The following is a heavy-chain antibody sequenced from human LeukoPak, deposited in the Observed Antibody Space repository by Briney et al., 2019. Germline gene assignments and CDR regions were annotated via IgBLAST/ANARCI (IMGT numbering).Heavy chain of an antibody. Sequence: PSETLSLTCAVSGYSISSGYYWGWIRQPPGKGLEWIGSIYHSGSTYYNSSLKSRVTISVDTSRNQFSLKLSSVTAADTAVYYCARRGTNYYYYMDVWSKGTTVTVSS. V-gene: IGHV4-38-2*01. D-gene: IGHD3-16*01. CDR3: ARRGTNYYYYMDV. J-gene: IGHJ6*03. CDR1: GYSISSGYY. CDR2: IYHSGST.